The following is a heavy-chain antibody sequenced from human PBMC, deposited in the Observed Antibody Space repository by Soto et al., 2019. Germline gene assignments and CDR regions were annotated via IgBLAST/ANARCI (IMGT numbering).Heavy chain of an antibody. J-gene: IGHJ4*02. V-gene: IGHV4-39*01. CDR3: ARHLITNFDY. D-gene: IGHD3-16*01. Sequence: ASGTPSPTRTFSGGSLSRGGYYRSSFRQPPGKGLEWIGSIYYSGSTYYNPSLKSRVTISVDTSKNQFSLKLSSVTAADTAVYYCARHLITNFDYWGQGTLVTVSS. CDR2: IYYSGST. CDR1: GGSLSRGGYY.